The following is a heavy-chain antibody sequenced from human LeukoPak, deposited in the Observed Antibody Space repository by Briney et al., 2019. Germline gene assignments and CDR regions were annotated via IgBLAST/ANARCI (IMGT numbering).Heavy chain of an antibody. J-gene: IGHJ5*02. CDR1: GGSISSSSYY. V-gene: IGHV4-39*01. D-gene: IGHD3-10*01. CDR3: ARQGAVRGVIIDWFDP. CDR2: IYYSGST. Sequence: PSETLSLTCTVSGGSISSSSYYWGWIRQPPGKGLEWIGSIYYSGSTNYNPSLKSRVTISVDTSKNQFSLKLSSVTAADTAVYYRARQGAVRGVIIDWFDPWGQGTLVTVSS.